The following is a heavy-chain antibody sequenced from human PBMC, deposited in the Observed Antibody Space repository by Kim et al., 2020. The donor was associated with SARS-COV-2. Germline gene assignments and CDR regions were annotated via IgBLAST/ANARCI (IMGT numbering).Heavy chain of an antibody. V-gene: IGHV3-11*01. CDR3: AREREPHVGYSSSESNWFDP. CDR1: GFTFSDYY. Sequence: GGSLRLSCAASGFTFSDYYMSWIRQAPGKGLEWVSYISSSGSTIYYADSVKGRFTISRDNAKNSLYLQMNSLRAEDTAVYYCAREREPHVGYSSSESNWFDPWGQGTLVTVSS. D-gene: IGHD6-13*01. CDR2: ISSSGSTI. J-gene: IGHJ5*02.